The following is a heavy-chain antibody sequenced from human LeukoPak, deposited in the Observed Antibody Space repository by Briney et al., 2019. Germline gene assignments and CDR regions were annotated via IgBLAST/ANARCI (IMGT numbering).Heavy chain of an antibody. D-gene: IGHD3-10*01. V-gene: IGHV4-4*09. J-gene: IGHJ4*02. CDR3: ARLRGNYFDY. CDR1: GGSISSSY. Sequence: PSETLSLTCTVSGGSISSSYWSWIRQPPGKGLEWIGYIYTSGSTSYNPSLKSRVTISVDTSKNQFSLKLSSVTAADTAVYYCARLRGNYFDYWGQGTLVTVSS. CDR2: IYTSGST.